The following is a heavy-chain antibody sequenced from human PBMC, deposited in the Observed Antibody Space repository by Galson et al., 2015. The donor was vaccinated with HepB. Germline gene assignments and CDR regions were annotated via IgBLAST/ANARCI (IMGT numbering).Heavy chain of an antibody. D-gene: IGHD2-15*01. Sequence: SLRLSCAASGFTFSSYSMNWVRQAPGKGLEWVSYISSSSSTIYYADSVKGRFTISRDNAKNSLYLQMNSLRAEDTAVYYCARGGSSTEKRRRAFDIWGQGTMVTVSS. J-gene: IGHJ3*02. CDR2: ISSSSSTI. CDR3: ARGGSSTEKRRRAFDI. V-gene: IGHV3-48*01. CDR1: GFTFSSYS.